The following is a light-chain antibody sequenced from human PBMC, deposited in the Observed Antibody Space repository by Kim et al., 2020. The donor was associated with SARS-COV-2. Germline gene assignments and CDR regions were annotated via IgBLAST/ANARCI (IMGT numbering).Light chain of an antibody. CDR3: QAWDTSTYV. CDR1: KLGQKY. V-gene: IGLV3-1*01. J-gene: IGLJ1*01. Sequence: VSPGKKASIACSGHKLGQKYVCWYQQKPGQSPVLVIYQDTKRPSEIPERFSGSNSGNTATLTISGTQAMDEADYYCQAWDTSTYVFGTGTKVTVL. CDR2: QDT.